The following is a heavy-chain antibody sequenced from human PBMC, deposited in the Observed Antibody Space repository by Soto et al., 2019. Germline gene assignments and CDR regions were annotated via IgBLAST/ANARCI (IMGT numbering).Heavy chain of an antibody. J-gene: IGHJ6*01. V-gene: IGHV1-69*11. CDR1: GGSFDNYG. CDR3: TRDGQGERTGMDV. D-gene: IGHD1-1*01. CDR2: IIPVPGTA. Sequence: QVQLVQSGAELKKPGYSVKVSCKVSGGSFDNYGTHWGRQDDGQGIEGMGRIIPVPGTAEYAERFKGGVTITADESTCAADMELRSLTSEDTAVYCWTRDGQGERTGMDVWSQVTTVTVAS.